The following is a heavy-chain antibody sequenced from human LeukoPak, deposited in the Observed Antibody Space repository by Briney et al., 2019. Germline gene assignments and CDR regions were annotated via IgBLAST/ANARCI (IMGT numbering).Heavy chain of an antibody. CDR2: INYSGSN. CDR1: GGSFSRYY. Sequence: SQTLSLTCTVSGGSFSRYYWIWIRQPPGKGLECIGYINYSGSNNDNPSLKSRRAISVDTSKNQFSLKLSSVTAADTAVYYCAGIKHSGIDYYYYGMDVWGQGTTVTVSS. J-gene: IGHJ6*02. V-gene: IGHV4-59*01. CDR3: AGIKHSGIDYYYYGMDV. D-gene: IGHD3-10*01.